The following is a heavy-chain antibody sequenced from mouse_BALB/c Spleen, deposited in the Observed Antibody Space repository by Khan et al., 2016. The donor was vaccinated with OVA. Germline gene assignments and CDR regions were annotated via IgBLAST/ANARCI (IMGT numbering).Heavy chain of an antibody. CDR1: GFSLTSYG. D-gene: IGHD2-3*01. CDR2: IWGDGSR. Sequence: QVQLKQSGPGLVAPSQSPAITCTVSGFSLTSYGGNWVRELPGKGREWLGEIWGDGSRNYHSAPISRLSIFKANSKSQGVVKLNSLQTDDKAKYYWTKWADGSTYAMDYWDQGTSVTV. J-gene: IGHJ4*01. CDR3: TKWADGSTYAMDY. V-gene: IGHV2-3*01.